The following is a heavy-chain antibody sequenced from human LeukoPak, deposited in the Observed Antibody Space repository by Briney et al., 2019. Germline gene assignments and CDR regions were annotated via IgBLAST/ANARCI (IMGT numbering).Heavy chain of an antibody. Sequence: VASVTVSCKASGYTFTSYYMHWVRQAPGQGLEWMGIINPSGGSTSYAQKFQGRVTITADESTSTAYMELSSLRSEGTAVYYCARSAITMIVVENAFDVWGQGTMVTVSS. CDR1: GYTFTSYY. D-gene: IGHD3-22*01. CDR2: INPSGGST. V-gene: IGHV1-46*01. CDR3: ARSAITMIVVENAFDV. J-gene: IGHJ3*01.